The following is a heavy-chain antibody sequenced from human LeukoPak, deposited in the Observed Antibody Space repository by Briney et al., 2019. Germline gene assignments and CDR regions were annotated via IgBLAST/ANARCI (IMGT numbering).Heavy chain of an antibody. CDR3: ARAYYVWGSYPV. D-gene: IGHD3-16*02. CDR2: IIPIFGTA. Sequence: ASVKVSCKASGGTFSSYAISWVRQAPGQGLEWMGGIIPIFGTANYAQKFQGRVTITADESTSTAYMELSSLRSEDTAVYYCARAYYVWGSYPVWGQGTLVTVSS. CDR1: GGTFSSYA. V-gene: IGHV1-69*13. J-gene: IGHJ4*02.